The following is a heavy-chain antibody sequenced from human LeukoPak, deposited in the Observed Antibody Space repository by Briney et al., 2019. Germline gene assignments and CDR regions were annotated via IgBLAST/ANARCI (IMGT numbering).Heavy chain of an antibody. Sequence: PSATLSLTCTVFGDSINSHYWSWVRQAPGKGLEWIGYIFYSGNTNYSPSLKSRVTISIVTSKKQFSLRLTSVTTADTAVYFCARTGDYSRSTGGWFDPWGQGTLVTVSS. V-gene: IGHV4-59*11. CDR1: GDSINSHY. D-gene: IGHD4-11*01. J-gene: IGHJ5*02. CDR2: IFYSGNT. CDR3: ARTGDYSRSTGGWFDP.